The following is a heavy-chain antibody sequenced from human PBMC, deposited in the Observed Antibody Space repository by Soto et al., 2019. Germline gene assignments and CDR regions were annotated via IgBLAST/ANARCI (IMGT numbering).Heavy chain of an antibody. CDR3: ARDNYNYSGMDV. V-gene: IGHV1-2*02. CDR1: GYIFNDYY. CDR2: INPYNGGA. Sequence: GASVKVSCEASGYIFNDYYIHWVRQAPGQGLEWMGWINPYNGGANFAQEFQGRVTMTRDTSLSIVYMEVTRLTYDDTAVYYCARDNYNYSGMDVWGQGTTVTVSS. J-gene: IGHJ6*02.